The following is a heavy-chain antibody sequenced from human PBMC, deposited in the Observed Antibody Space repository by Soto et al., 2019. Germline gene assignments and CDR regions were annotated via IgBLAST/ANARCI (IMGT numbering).Heavy chain of an antibody. J-gene: IGHJ6*03. CDR1: GDSVSSNSAA. CDR3: DGTTWDQWYYMDV. D-gene: IGHD1-7*01. Sequence: SQTLSLTCAISGDSVSSNSAAWNGIRLSPSRNLEWLARTYYRSRWYNDYAVSVRSRINVNPDTSKNQFSLQLTSVTPEDTAVYFCDGTTWDQWYYMDVWGKGTTVTVSS. V-gene: IGHV6-1*01. CDR2: TYYRSRWYN.